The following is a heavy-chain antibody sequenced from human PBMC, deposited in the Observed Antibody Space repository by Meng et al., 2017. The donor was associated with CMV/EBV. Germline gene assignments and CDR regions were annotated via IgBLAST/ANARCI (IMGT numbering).Heavy chain of an antibody. J-gene: IGHJ4*02. CDR2: INHSGST. CDR1: GGSFSGYY. CDR3: ASLAGDY. V-gene: IGHV4-34*01. D-gene: IGHD3-10*01. Sequence: QVKLQHWGAGCLKPSDTLSLPCAFYGGSFSGYYWSWIRQPPGKGLEWIGEINHSGSTNYNPSLKSRVTISVDTSKNQFSLKLSSVTAADTAVCYCASLAGDYWGQGTLVTVSS.